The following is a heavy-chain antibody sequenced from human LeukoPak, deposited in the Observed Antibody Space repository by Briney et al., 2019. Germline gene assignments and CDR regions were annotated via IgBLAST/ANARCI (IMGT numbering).Heavy chain of an antibody. CDR2: ISAYNGNT. Sequence: ASVKVSCKASGYTFTSYGISWVRQAPGQGLEWMGWISAYNGNTNYAQKLQGRVTMTTGTSTSTAYMELRSLRSDDTAVYYCARGPRNDFWSGYPYYYYYGMDVWGQGTTVTVSS. J-gene: IGHJ6*02. CDR1: GYTFTSYG. D-gene: IGHD3-3*01. V-gene: IGHV1-18*01. CDR3: ARGPRNDFWSGYPYYYYYGMDV.